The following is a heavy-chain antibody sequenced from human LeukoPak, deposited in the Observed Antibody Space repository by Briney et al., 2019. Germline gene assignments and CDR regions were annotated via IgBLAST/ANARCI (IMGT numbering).Heavy chain of an antibody. J-gene: IGHJ4*02. CDR2: IYASEST. CDR1: GGSISSYY. Sequence: SETLSLTCTVSGGSISSYYWSWIRQPAGKGLEWIGRIYASESTNYNPSLKGRVTMSIDTSKNQFSLNLTSVTAADTAVYHCARDQAARAFDYWGQGTLVTVSS. CDR3: ARDQAARAFDY. V-gene: IGHV4-4*07.